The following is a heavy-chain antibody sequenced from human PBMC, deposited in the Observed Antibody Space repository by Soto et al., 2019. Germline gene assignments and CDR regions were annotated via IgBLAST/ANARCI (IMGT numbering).Heavy chain of an antibody. J-gene: IGHJ6*02. CDR1: GGTFSSYA. D-gene: IGHD6-25*01. CDR2: IIPIFGTA. CDR3: ARDQSRSSGQDYYYGMDV. V-gene: IGHV1-69*13. Sequence: ASVKVSCKASGGTFSSYAISWVRQAPGQGLEWMGGIIPIFGTANYAQKFQGRVTITADESTSTAYMELSSLRSEDTAVYYCARDQSRSSGQDYYYGMDVWGQGTTVTAP.